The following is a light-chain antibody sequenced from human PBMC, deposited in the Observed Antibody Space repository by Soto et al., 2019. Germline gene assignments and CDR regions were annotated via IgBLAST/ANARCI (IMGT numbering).Light chain of an antibody. CDR1: RSNIGAGYA. V-gene: IGLV1-40*01. CDR3: QSYDSSAKLS. CDR2: DNN. J-gene: IGLJ2*01. Sequence: QSALTQPPSVSGAPGQRVTISCTGSRSNIGAGYAVHWYQQLPGSAPKLLIYDNNKRPSGVPDRFSASKSTTSASLAITALQAEDEAVYHCQSYDSSAKLSIGGGTKLTVL.